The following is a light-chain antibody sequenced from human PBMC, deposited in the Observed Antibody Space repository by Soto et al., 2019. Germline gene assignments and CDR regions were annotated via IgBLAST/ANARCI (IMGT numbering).Light chain of an antibody. CDR1: SSDVGLYNY. Sequence: QSVLTQPPSASGSPEQSVTISCTGTSSDVGLYNYVSWYQLHPGKAPKLIIYEVSKRPSGVPDRFSGSKSGNTASLTVSGLQADDEADYYCNSYGGSNNYVFGTGTKVTVL. CDR3: NSYGGSNNYV. J-gene: IGLJ1*01. V-gene: IGLV2-8*01. CDR2: EVS.